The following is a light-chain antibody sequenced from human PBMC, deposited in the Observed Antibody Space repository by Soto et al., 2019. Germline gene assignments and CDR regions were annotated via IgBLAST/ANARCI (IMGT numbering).Light chain of an antibody. V-gene: IGLV2-23*01. CDR2: EGS. J-gene: IGLJ2*01. Sequence: QSVLTPPASVSGSPGQSITISCTGTSSDVGSYNLVSWYQQHPGKAPKLMIYEGSKRPSGVSNRFSGSKSGNTASLTISGLQAEDEADYYCCSYAGSSTSPGVVFGGGTQLTVL. CDR3: CSYAGSSTSPGVV. CDR1: SSDVGSYNL.